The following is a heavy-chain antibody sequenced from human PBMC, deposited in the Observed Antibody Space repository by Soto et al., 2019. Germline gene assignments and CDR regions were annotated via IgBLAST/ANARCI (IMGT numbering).Heavy chain of an antibody. Sequence: SETLSLTCTVSGGSISSYYWSWIRQPPGKGLEWIGYIYYSGSTNYNPSLKSRVTISVDTSKNQFSLKLSSVTAADTAVYYCARVSSGWGPYYYGMDVWGQGTTVTVSS. V-gene: IGHV4-59*01. D-gene: IGHD6-19*01. J-gene: IGHJ6*02. CDR3: ARVSSGWGPYYYGMDV. CDR1: GGSISSYY. CDR2: IYYSGST.